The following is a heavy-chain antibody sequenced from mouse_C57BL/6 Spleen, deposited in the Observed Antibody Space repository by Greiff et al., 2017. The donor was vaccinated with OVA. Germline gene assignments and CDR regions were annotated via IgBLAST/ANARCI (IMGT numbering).Heavy chain of an antibody. CDR2: ISYDGSN. CDR3: AREDYSNYGAY. CDR1: GYSITSGYY. Sequence: EVQLVESGPGLVKPSQSLSLTCSVTGYSITSGYYWNWIRQFPGKKLEWMGYISYDGSNNYNPSLKNRISITRDTSKNQFFLKLNSVTTEDTATYYCAREDYSNYGAYWGQGTLVTVSA. J-gene: IGHJ3*01. D-gene: IGHD2-5*01. V-gene: IGHV3-6*01.